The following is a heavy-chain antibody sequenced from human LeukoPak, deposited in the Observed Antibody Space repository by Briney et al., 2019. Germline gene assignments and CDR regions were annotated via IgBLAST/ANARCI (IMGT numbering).Heavy chain of an antibody. CDR2: INHSGYT. V-gene: IGHV4-34*01. CDR1: GVPFSNYY. J-gene: IGHJ4*02. Sequence: SDTLSLTCGVSGVPFSNYYWSWVRQSPTQGLEWIGEINHSGYTNYNPSLKSRVTMSIETSKNQFSLKLTSVTAADAGVYYCTRAAAGHPDWGQGTAVTLSS. CDR3: TRAAAGHPD. D-gene: IGHD6-19*01.